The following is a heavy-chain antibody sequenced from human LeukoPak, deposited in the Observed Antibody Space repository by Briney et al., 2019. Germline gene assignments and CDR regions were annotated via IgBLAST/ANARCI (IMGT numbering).Heavy chain of an antibody. V-gene: IGHV3-73*01. CDR3: TRHGTDYGDYLY. D-gene: IGHD4-17*01. CDR2: IRSKANSYAT. Sequence: GGALRLSCAASGFSFSGAEMYGVAEASGKGLEWVGRIRSKANSYATAYAASVKGRFTISRDDSKNTAYLQMNSLKTEDTAVYYCTRHGTDYGDYLYWGQGTLVTVSS. CDR1: GFSFSGAE. J-gene: IGHJ4*02.